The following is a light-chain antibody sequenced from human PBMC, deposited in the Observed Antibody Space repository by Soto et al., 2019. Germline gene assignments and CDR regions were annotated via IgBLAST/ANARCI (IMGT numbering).Light chain of an antibody. J-gene: IGLJ1*01. CDR1: SSNIGSNY. V-gene: IGLV1-47*01. CDR3: AAWDDSLRGYV. Sequence: QSVLTQPPSASGTPGQRVTISCSGSSSNIGSNYVYWYQQLPGTAPKLLIYRNNQRPSGVPDRFSGSKSGTSASLAISGLRSEDEADYYCAAWDDSLRGYVFGTGTSSPS. CDR2: RNN.